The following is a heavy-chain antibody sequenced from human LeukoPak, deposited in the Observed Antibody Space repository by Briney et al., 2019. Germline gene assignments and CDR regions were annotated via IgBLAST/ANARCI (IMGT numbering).Heavy chain of an antibody. CDR2: MNTNSGKK. CDR3: ARDHSSSWYNYYYYYMVV. Sequence: GASVTVSLKCSVYTFTSYDINWVGQATGQGVEGMGWMNTNSGKKGYAQKFQGRVTITRKTSISTAYLELISLRSEDTAVYYCARDHSSSWYNYYYYYMVVWGKGTTVTVSS. J-gene: IGHJ6*03. D-gene: IGHD6-13*01. CDR1: VYTFTSYD. V-gene: IGHV1-8*01.